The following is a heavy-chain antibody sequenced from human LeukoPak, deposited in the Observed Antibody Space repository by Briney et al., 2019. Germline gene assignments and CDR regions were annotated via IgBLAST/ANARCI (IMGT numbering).Heavy chain of an antibody. Sequence: ASVKVSCKASGYTFTSYHMHWVRQAPGQGLEWMGIINPSGGSTTYAQKFQGRVTMTRDTSTSTVYMELSSLKSADTAVYYCARGAPTAAGLGRGYWGQGTLVTVSS. CDR2: INPSGGST. V-gene: IGHV1-46*01. CDR3: ARGAPTAAGLGRGY. CDR1: GYTFTSYH. J-gene: IGHJ4*02. D-gene: IGHD6-13*01.